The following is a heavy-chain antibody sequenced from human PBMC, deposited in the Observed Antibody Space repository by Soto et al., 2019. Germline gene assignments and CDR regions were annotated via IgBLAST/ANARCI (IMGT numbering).Heavy chain of an antibody. J-gene: IGHJ6*02. V-gene: IGHV3-33*01. CDR2: IWSDGSEK. CDR3: AREGHYYSGMDV. CDR1: GFTFSSNG. Sequence: PGGSLRLSCAASGFTFSSNGMHWVRQAPGKGLEWVAVIWSDGSEKYYADSVRGRFSISRDNSKNSLYLHMNSLRAEDTAVYHCAREGHYYSGMDVWGQGTTVTVSS.